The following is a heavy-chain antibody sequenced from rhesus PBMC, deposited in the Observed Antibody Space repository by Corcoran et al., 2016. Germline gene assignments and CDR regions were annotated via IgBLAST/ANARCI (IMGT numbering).Heavy chain of an antibody. CDR1: GCPITSNR. Sequence: QLQLQESGPGLVTPSATLSLPSAASGCPITSNRWTCFCLPPATRLEVIGRISGSVGSTSYNPSLKSRVTISTDTSKNQFSLKLSAVTAADTAVYYCARTSSSGWYLNSLDVWGRGVLVTVSS. CDR2: ISGSVGST. V-gene: IGHV4-173*01. J-gene: IGHJ5-2*02. CDR3: ARTSSSGWYLNSLDV. D-gene: IGHD6-31*01.